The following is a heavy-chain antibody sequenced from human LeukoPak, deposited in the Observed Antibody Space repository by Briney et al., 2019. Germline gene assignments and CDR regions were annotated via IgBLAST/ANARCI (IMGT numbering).Heavy chain of an antibody. V-gene: IGHV1-18*01. D-gene: IGHD3-22*01. Sequence: EASVKVSCKASGYTFTSYGISWVRQAPGQGLEWMGWISAYNGNTNYAQKLQGRVTMTTDTSTSTAYMELRSLRSDDAAVYYCARVGTGITYYYDSSGYLKSYYFDYWGQGTLVTVSS. CDR1: GYTFTSYG. J-gene: IGHJ4*02. CDR2: ISAYNGNT. CDR3: ARVGTGITYYYDSSGYLKSYYFDY.